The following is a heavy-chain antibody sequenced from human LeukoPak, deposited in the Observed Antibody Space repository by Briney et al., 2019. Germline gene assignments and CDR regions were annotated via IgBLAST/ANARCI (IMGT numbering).Heavy chain of an antibody. Sequence: GGSLRRSCAVSGITLSNYGMSWVRQAPGKGLEWVAGISGSGGGTVYADSVKGRFTISRDNPKNTLYLQMNNLRAEDTAVYFCAKRGVVIRVILVGYHKEAYYFDSWGQGALDTVSS. CDR3: AKRGVVIRVILVGYHKEAYYFDS. J-gene: IGHJ4*02. V-gene: IGHV3-23*01. D-gene: IGHD3-22*01. CDR2: ISGSGGGT. CDR1: GITLSNYG.